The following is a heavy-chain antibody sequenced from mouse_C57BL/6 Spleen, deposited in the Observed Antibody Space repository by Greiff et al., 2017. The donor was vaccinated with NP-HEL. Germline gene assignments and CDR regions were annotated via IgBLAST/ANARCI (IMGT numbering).Heavy chain of an antibody. CDR3: ARSPHYYGSSYGYFDV. CDR2: INPNNGGT. D-gene: IGHD1-1*01. V-gene: IGHV1-18*01. CDR1: GYTFTDYN. Sequence: EVQLQPSGPELVKPGASVKIPCKASGYTFTDYNMDWVKQSHGKSLEWIGDINPNNGGTIYNQKFKGKATLTVDKSSSTAYMELRSLTSEDTAVYYCARSPHYYGSSYGYFDVGGTGTTVTVSS. J-gene: IGHJ1*03.